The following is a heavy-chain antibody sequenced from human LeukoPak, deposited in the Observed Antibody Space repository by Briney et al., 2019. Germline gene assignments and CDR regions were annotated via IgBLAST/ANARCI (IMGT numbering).Heavy chain of an antibody. V-gene: IGHV3-20*04. Sequence: PGGSLRLSCAASGFTFDDYSVGWVRHGPRKGLGWVCAVNWNCGRTYYAGSVKGRFPISRDSAKNYLYLQMDSGRPEDTALYYCARDFDRGGDERYFFDCWGQGGLVSAS. J-gene: IGHJ4*02. CDR2: VNWNCGRT. D-gene: IGHD3-9*01. CDR3: ARDFDRGGDERYFFDC. CDR1: GFTFDDYS.